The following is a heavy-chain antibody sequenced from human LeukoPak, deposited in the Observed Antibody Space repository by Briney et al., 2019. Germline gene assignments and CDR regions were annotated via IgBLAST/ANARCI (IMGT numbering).Heavy chain of an antibody. CDR3: ARDGFLGPVTAYLDY. CDR1: RFTFSSSD. Sequence: GGSLRLSCTASRFTFSSSDMNWVRQAPGKGLEWISYISSTGRTINYADSVKGRFTISRDNARNTLYLQMNSLRAEDTAVYYCARDGFLGPVTAYLDYWGQGTPVTVSS. J-gene: IGHJ4*02. CDR2: ISSTGRTI. D-gene: IGHD2-21*02. V-gene: IGHV3-48*03.